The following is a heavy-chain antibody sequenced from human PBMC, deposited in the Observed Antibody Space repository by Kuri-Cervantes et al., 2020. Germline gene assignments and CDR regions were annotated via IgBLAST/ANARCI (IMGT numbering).Heavy chain of an antibody. CDR1: GGTFSNYA. J-gene: IGHJ6*03. Sequence: SVKVSCKASGGTFSNYAISWVRQAPGQGLEWMGGIIPIFGTANYAQKFQGRVTITADESTSTAYMELSSPRSEDTAVYYCARVAPKFYYYYYMDVWGKGTTVTVSS. CDR2: IIPIFGTA. V-gene: IGHV1-69*13. CDR3: ARVAPKFYYYYYMDV.